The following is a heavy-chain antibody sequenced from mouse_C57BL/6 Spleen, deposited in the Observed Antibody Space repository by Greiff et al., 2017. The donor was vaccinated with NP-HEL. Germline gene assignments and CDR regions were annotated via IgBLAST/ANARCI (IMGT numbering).Heavy chain of an antibody. CDR2: IWRGGST. CDR3: AKNHDYGSSYWFAY. J-gene: IGHJ3*01. CDR1: GFSLTSYG. V-gene: IGHV2-5*01. D-gene: IGHD1-1*01. Sequence: VKLQESGPGLVQPSQSLSITCTVSGFSLTSYGVHWVRQSPGKGLEWLGVIWRGGSTDYNAAFMSRLSITKDNSKSQVFFKMNSLQADDTAIYYCAKNHDYGSSYWFAYWGQGTLVTVSA.